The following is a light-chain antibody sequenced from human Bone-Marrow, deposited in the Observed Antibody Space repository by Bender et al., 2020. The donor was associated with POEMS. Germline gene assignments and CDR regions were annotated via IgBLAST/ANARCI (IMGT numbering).Light chain of an antibody. Sequence: SYELTQPSSVSVSPGQTARITCSGDVLAKKYARWFQQKPGQAPLLIIYKDTERPSGIPERFSGSSSGTTVTLTINGAQVEDEADYSCYSAADTSAVFGGGTKLTVL. CDR2: KDT. CDR3: YSAADTSAV. J-gene: IGLJ2*01. CDR1: VLAKKY. V-gene: IGLV3-27*01.